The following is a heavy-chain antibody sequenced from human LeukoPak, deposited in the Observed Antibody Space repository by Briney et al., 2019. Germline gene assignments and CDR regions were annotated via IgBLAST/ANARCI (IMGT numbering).Heavy chain of an antibody. CDR2: ISGDGGST. CDR1: GFTFDDYA. J-gene: IGHJ4*02. V-gene: IGHV3-43*02. D-gene: IGHD3-3*01. CDR3: AKGTYDFWSGYYKSPYDY. Sequence: TGGSLRLSCAASGFTFDDYAMHWVRQAPGKGLEWVSLISGDGGSTYYADSVKGRFTISRDNSKNSLYLQMNSLRTEDTALYYCAKGTYDFWSGYYKSPYDYCGQGTLVTVSS.